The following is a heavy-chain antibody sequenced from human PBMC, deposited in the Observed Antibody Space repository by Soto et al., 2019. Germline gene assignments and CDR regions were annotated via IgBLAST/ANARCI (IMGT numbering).Heavy chain of an antibody. CDR3: ARGSRQQLVRRDWFDP. CDR2: INHSGST. CDR1: GGSFSGYY. J-gene: IGHJ5*02. Sequence: QVQLQQWGAGLLKPSETLSLTCAVYGGSFSGYYWNWIRQPPGKGLAWIGEINHSGSTTYNPSLKIRVTRSVDTSKNQFALKVTSVTAADTAGYDCARGSRQQLVRRDWFDPWGQGTLVTVSS. V-gene: IGHV4-34*01. D-gene: IGHD6-13*01.